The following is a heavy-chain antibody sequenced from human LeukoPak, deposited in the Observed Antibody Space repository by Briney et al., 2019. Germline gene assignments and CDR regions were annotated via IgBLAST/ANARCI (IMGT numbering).Heavy chain of an antibody. D-gene: IGHD5-18*01. Sequence: GGSLRLSCAASGFTFSNYAIHWVRQAPGKGLEWVSSISSSSSYIYYADSVKGRFTISRDNAKNSLYLQMNSLRAEDTAVYYCARADTAMVLYYYYMDVWGQGTLVTVSS. V-gene: IGHV3-21*01. CDR1: GFTFSNYA. J-gene: IGHJ6*03. CDR2: ISSSSSYI. CDR3: ARADTAMVLYYYYMDV.